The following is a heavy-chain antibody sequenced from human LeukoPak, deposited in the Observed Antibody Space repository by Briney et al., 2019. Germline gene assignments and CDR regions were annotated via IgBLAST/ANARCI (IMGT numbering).Heavy chain of an antibody. V-gene: IGHV3-23*01. D-gene: IGHD3-22*01. Sequence: GPLRLSCAASGFTFSSYAMSWVRQAPGKGLEWVSAISGSGGSTYYADSVKGRFTISRDNSKNTLYLQMNSLRAEDTAVYYCAKDVNTMIVVNVFDYWGQGTLVTVSS. CDR1: GFTFSSYA. CDR3: AKDVNTMIVVNVFDY. CDR2: ISGSGGST. J-gene: IGHJ4*02.